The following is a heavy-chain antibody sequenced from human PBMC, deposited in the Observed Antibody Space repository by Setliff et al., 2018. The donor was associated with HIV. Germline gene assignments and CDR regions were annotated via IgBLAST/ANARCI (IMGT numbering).Heavy chain of an antibody. V-gene: IGHV4-39*01. CDR3: ARTQQTYYYDSSGYYLDY. Sequence: KASETLSLTCTVSGGSLSSSNYYCGWIRQPPGKGLEWIGSIYYSGNTYYNPSLKSRVTISGDTSKKQFSLKLRAVTAADSAVYYCARTQQTYYYDSSGYYLDYWGQGTLVTVSS. D-gene: IGHD3-22*01. CDR1: GGSLSSSNYY. CDR2: IYYSGNT. J-gene: IGHJ4*02.